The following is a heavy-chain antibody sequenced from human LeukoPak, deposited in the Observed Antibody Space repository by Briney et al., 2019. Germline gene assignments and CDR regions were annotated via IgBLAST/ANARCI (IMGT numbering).Heavy chain of an antibody. D-gene: IGHD3-10*01. J-gene: IGHJ4*02. V-gene: IGHV1-2*02. CDR1: GYTFTDYY. Sequence: ASVTVSCKASGYTFTDYYMHWVRQAPGQGLEWMGWINPNSGGTNYAQKFQGRVTVTSDTDMSTVYMELSRLRADDTAVYYCARGPLVWFGELLSMSDFDYWGQGTLVTVSS. CDR2: INPNSGGT. CDR3: ARGPLVWFGELLSMSDFDY.